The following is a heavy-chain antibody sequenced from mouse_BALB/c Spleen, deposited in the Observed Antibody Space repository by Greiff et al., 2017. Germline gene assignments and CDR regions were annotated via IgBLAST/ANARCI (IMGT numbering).Heavy chain of an antibody. Sequence: LLESGPELVKPGASVKISCKASGYSFTSYYIHWVKQRPGQGLEWIGWIFPGSGNTKYNEKFKGKATLTADTSSSTAYMQLSSLTSEDSAVYFCASGTRFDYWGQGTTLTVSS. CDR1: GYSFTSYY. J-gene: IGHJ2*01. D-gene: IGHD4-1*01. V-gene: IGHV1-66*01. CDR3: ASGTRFDY. CDR2: IFPGSGNT.